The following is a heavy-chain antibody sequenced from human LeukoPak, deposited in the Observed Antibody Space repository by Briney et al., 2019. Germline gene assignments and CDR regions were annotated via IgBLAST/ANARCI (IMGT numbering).Heavy chain of an antibody. V-gene: IGHV4-4*02. CDR1: GGSISSSNW. CDR2: IYHSGST. Sequence: SGTLSLTCAVSGGSISSSNWGSWGRPPPGKGLEWIGEIYHSGSTNYNPSLKSRVTISVDKSKNQFSLKLSPVTAADTAVYYCARGSRYCGGDCYSPWRGQGSWGQGTLVTVSS. J-gene: IGHJ5*02. D-gene: IGHD2-21*02. CDR3: ARGSRYCGGDCYSPWRGQGS.